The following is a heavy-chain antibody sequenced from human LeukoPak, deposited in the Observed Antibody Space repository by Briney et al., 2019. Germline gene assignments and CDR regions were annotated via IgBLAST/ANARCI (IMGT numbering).Heavy chain of an antibody. V-gene: IGHV1-3*01. Sequence: ASVKVSCKASGYTFTSYGISWVRQAPGQRLEWMGWINAGNGNTKYSQKFQGRVTITRDTSASTAYMELSSLRSEDTAVYYCAPGSSGYTLDYWGQGTLVTVSS. CDR1: GYTFTSYG. CDR3: APGSSGYTLDY. CDR2: INAGNGNT. J-gene: IGHJ4*02. D-gene: IGHD3-22*01.